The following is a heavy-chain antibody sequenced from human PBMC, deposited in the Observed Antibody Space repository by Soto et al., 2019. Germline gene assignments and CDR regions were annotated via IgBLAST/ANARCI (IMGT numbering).Heavy chain of an antibody. CDR2: IYIDGGT. CDR1: GFTVSSSY. D-gene: IGHD1-26*01. CDR3: ARHVGSYWYFDL. V-gene: IGHV3-66*04. Sequence: EVQLVESGGGLVQPGGSLRLSCAASGFTVSSSYLGWVRQAPGKGLEWVSSIYIDGGTYYADSVRGRFTISTDNFKDTLYLQMHSLRVDDTAMYYCARHVGSYWYFDLWGRGTLVTVSS. J-gene: IGHJ2*01.